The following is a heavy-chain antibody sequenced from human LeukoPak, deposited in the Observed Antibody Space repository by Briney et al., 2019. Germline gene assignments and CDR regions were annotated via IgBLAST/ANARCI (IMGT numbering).Heavy chain of an antibody. CDR1: GYTFTGYF. CDR2: INPNSGGT. CDR3: ARVYYYGSGSFDY. V-gene: IGHV1-2*02. D-gene: IGHD3-10*01. Sequence: ASVKVSCKASGYTFTGYFMHCVRQAPGHGLEWMGWINPNSGGTNYAQKFQGRVTMPRDTSISTAYMELSRLRSDDAAVYYCARVYYYGSGSFDYWGQGTLVTVSS. J-gene: IGHJ4*02.